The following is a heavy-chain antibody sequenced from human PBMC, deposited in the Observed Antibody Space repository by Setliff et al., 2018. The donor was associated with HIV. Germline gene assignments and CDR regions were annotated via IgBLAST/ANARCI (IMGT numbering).Heavy chain of an antibody. CDR2: ISNSSRYY. Sequence: PGGSLRLSCSASGFLFNRYSLNWVRQVPGRGPEWVASISNSSRYYWVKARYGDSVRGRFTISGDYAKNSVYLQMNGLRVEDTAVYYCARLRINDYWGQGTPVTVS. CDR1: GFLFNRYS. V-gene: IGHV3-21*01. J-gene: IGHJ4*02. CDR3: ARLRINDY.